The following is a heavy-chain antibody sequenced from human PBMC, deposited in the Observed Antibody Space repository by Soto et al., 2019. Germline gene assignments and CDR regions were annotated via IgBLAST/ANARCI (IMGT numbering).Heavy chain of an antibody. Sequence: ASVKVSCKASGGTFSSFTFSWVRQAPGQGLEWMGRIIPILGLAVYAQKFQGRVTITADKSTDTAYMELSSLRSEDTAVYYCAKSTVEGLGRHYYYRDVWGKGTAVTASS. CDR1: GGTFSSFT. CDR2: IIPILGLA. D-gene: IGHD3-16*01. CDR3: AKSTVEGLGRHYYYRDV. V-gene: IGHV1-69*02. J-gene: IGHJ6*03.